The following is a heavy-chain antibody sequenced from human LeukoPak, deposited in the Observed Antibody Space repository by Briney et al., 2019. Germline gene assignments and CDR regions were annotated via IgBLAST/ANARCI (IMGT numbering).Heavy chain of an antibody. V-gene: IGHV4-4*07. D-gene: IGHD1-26*01. CDR2: IYTSGST. J-gene: IGHJ3*02. CDR1: GGSISSYY. Sequence: SETLSLTCTVSGGSISSYYWSWIRQPAGKGLEWIGRIYTSGSTNYNPSLKSRVTMSVDTSKNQFSLKLSSVTAADTAVYYCARDGPRIVGATKYAFDIWGQGTMVTVSS. CDR3: ARDGPRIVGATKYAFDI.